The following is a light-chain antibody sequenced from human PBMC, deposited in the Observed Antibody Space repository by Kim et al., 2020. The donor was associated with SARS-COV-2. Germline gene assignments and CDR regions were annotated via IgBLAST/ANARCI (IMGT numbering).Light chain of an antibody. Sequence: SPRRTARITCSGDAWTEQHASWYQQKSGQAPRVVIYKDSERPSGIPERFSGSSSGTTVTLTISGVQAEDDADYYCQSADSSGTYVFGSGTKVTVL. J-gene: IGLJ1*01. CDR1: AWTEQH. CDR2: KDS. CDR3: QSADSSGTYV. V-gene: IGLV3-25*03.